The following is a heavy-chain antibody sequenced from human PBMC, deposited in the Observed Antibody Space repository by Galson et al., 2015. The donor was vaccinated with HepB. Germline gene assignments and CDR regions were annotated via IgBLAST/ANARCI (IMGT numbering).Heavy chain of an antibody. D-gene: IGHD3-16*01. CDR2: IKSKSDGETT. J-gene: IGHJ4*02. CDR3: TARF. V-gene: IGHV3-15*01. CDR1: GFPFSNFW. Sequence: SLRLSCAGSGFPFSNFWMSWVRQAPGKGPEWVGRIKSKSDGETTAYAAPVRGRFAISREDSKNMVYLEMNSLRTEDTAVYYCTARFWGQGTLVTVSS.